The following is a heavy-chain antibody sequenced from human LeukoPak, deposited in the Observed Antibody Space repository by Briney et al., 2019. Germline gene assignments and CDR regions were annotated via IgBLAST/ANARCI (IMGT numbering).Heavy chain of an antibody. J-gene: IGHJ4*02. CDR1: GGSISSYY. D-gene: IGHD2-21*01. Sequence: SETLSLTCTVSGGSISSYYWSWIRQPPGKGLEWIGYIYYSGSTNYNPSLKSRVTISVDTSKNQFSLKLSSVTAADTAVYYCVRHVVALGVNAAFDYWGQGILVTVSS. CDR3: VRHVVALGVNAAFDY. CDR2: IYYSGST. V-gene: IGHV4-59*01.